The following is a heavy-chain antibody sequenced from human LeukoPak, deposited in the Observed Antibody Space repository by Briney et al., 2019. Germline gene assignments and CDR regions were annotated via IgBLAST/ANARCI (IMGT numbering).Heavy chain of an antibody. CDR1: GGTFSSYA. V-gene: IGHV1-69*05. CDR3: ARSAPYSSSFGPIDY. CDR2: IIPIFGTA. D-gene: IGHD6-13*01. J-gene: IGHJ4*02. Sequence: SVKVSCKASGGTFSSYAISWVRQAPGQGLEWMGGIIPIFGTANYAQKFQGWVTMTRDTSISTAYMELSRLRSDDTAVYYCARSAPYSSSFGPIDYWGQGTLVTVSS.